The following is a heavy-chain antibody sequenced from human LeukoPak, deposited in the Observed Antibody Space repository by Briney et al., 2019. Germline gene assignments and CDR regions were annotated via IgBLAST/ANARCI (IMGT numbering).Heavy chain of an antibody. CDR2: ISSSGSTI. CDR1: GFTFSDYY. V-gene: IGHV3-11*01. J-gene: IGHJ4*02. D-gene: IGHD5-24*01. Sequence: GGSLRLSCAASGFTFSDYYMSWIRQAPGKGLEWVSYISSSGSTIYYADSVKGRLTISRDNAKNSLYLQMNSLRAEDTAVYYCARDWVEMATIAYFDYWGQGTLVTVSS. CDR3: ARDWVEMATIAYFDY.